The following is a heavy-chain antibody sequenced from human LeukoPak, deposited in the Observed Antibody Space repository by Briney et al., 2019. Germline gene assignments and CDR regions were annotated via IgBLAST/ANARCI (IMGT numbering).Heavy chain of an antibody. Sequence: PSQTLSLTCTVSGGSISSGSYYWGWIRQPPGKGLEWIGTIHRGGTTDYNPSLKSRLTISVDTSKNQFSLHLTSVTAADTAVYYCVRVYIYGRSYFDYWGQGTLVTVSS. CDR2: IHRGGTT. D-gene: IGHD5-18*01. CDR1: GGSISSGSYY. CDR3: VRVYIYGRSYFDY. J-gene: IGHJ4*02. V-gene: IGHV4-39*07.